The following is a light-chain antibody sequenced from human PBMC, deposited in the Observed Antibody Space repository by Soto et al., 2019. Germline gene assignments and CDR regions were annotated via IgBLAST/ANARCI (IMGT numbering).Light chain of an antibody. V-gene: IGKV3-20*01. CDR3: QQYGTSPPLYT. J-gene: IGKJ2*01. CDR1: QSVDSTY. CDR2: ATS. Sequence: EIVLTQSPGTLSLSPGERATLSCRASQSVDSTYLAWYQQKPGQAPRLLIYATSSRAAGVPDRFSGSGSGTDFTLTISRLEPEDFAVYYCQQYGTSPPLYTFGQGTKLYIK.